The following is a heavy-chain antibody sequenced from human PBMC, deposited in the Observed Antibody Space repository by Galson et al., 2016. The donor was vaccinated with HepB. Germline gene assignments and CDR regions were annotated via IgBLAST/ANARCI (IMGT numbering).Heavy chain of an antibody. J-gene: IGHJ4*02. D-gene: IGHD2-2*01. CDR3: ARGSGYCSSTSCYAGPFEY. Sequence: TLSLTCTVSGGSISSGGGYYWNWIRQHPGKGLEWIGYIYHRGNAHYNPSLKTRVTISVDTPKDQFSLKWTSVTAADTAVYYCARGSGYCSSTSCYAGPFEYWGQGTLVTVSS. CDR1: GGSISSGGGYY. V-gene: IGHV4-31*03. CDR2: IYHRGNA.